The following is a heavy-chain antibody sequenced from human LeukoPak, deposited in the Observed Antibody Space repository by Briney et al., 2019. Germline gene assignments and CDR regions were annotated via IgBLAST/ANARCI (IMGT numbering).Heavy chain of an antibody. CDR3: ARHSYGYYFDY. J-gene: IGHJ4*02. CDR2: IYYSGST. Sequence: PSETLSLTCTVSGGSISRYYWSWIRQPPGKGLEWIGYIYYSGSTNYNPSLKSRVTISVDTSKNQCSLKLSSVTAADTAVYYCARHSYGYYFDYWGQGTLVTVSS. CDR1: GGSISRYY. V-gene: IGHV4-59*08. D-gene: IGHD4-17*01.